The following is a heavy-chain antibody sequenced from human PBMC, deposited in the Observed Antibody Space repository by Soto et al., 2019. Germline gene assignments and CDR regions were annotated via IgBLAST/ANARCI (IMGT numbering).Heavy chain of an antibody. J-gene: IGHJ4*02. Sequence: ASVKVSCKVSGYTFTSYGISWVRQAPGQGLEWMGWINAGNGNTKYSQKFQGRVTITRDTSASTAYMELSSLRSEDTAVYYCARGDWWLFDYWGQGTLVTVSS. CDR1: GYTFTSYG. CDR2: INAGNGNT. D-gene: IGHD2-8*02. V-gene: IGHV1-3*01. CDR3: ARGDWWLFDY.